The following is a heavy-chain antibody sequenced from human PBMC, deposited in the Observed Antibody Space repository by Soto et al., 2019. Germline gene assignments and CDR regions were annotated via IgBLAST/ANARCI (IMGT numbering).Heavy chain of an antibody. V-gene: IGHV3-9*01. J-gene: IGHJ4*02. CDR2: ISWNSGSI. CDR1: GFTFDDYA. Sequence: GGSLRLSCAASGFTFDDYAMHWVRQAPGKGLEWVSGISWNSGSIGYADSVKGRFTISRDNAKNSLYLQMNSLRAEDTALYYCAAQRRQWPACFDYWGQGTLVTVSS. CDR3: AAQRRQWPACFDY. D-gene: IGHD6-19*01.